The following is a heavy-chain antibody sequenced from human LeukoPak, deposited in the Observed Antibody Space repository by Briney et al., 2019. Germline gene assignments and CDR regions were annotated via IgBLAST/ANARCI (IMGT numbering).Heavy chain of an antibody. CDR3: ARDIVVVVADAPYYYYGMDI. V-gene: IGHV1-18*01. CDR1: GYTFTSYG. Sequence: GASVKVSCKASGYTFTSYGISWVRQAPGQGLEWMGWISAYNGNTNYARKLQGRVTMTTDTSTSTAYMELRSLRSDDTAVYYCARDIVVVVADAPYYYYGMDIWGQGTTVTVSS. D-gene: IGHD2-15*01. CDR2: ISAYNGNT. J-gene: IGHJ6*02.